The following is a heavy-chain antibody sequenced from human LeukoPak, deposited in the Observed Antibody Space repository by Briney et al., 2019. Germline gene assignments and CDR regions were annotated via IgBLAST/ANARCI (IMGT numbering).Heavy chain of an antibody. J-gene: IGHJ4*02. V-gene: IGHV3-64D*06. CDR1: GFTFSSYA. CDR2: ISSNGGST. CDR3: VGPGLRYFDWLSPFDY. D-gene: IGHD3-9*01. Sequence: PGGSLRLSCSASGFTFSSYAMHWVRQAPGKGLEYVSAISSNGGSTYYADSVKGRFTISRDNSKNTLYLQMSSLRAEDTAVYYCVGPGLRYFDWLSPFDYWGQGTLVTVSS.